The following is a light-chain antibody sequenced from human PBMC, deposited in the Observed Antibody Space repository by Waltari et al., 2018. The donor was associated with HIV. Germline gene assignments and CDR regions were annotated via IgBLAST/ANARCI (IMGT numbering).Light chain of an antibody. CDR3: QQYNDWYT. Sequence: DIQMTQSPSLLSASVGDRVTITCRASQSISSWLAWYQQKPGKAPKLLIYKASSLESGVPSRFSGSGSGTEFTLTISSLQPDDSATYYCQQYNDWYTFGQGSKLEIK. CDR2: KAS. V-gene: IGKV1-5*03. CDR1: QSISSW. J-gene: IGKJ2*01.